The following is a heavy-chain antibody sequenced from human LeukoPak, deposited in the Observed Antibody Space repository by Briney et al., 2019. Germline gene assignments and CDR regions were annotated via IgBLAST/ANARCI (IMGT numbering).Heavy chain of an antibody. J-gene: IGHJ5*02. CDR1: GGSISGYY. CDR2: IYYTGST. CDR3: ARITAAAGWFDP. D-gene: IGHD6-13*01. V-gene: IGHV4-59*01. Sequence: SETLSLTCTVSGGSISGYYWSWIRQPPGKGLEWIGYIYYTGSTNYNPSLKSRVTISVDASKNQFSLKLNSVTAADTAVYYCARITAAAGWFDPWGQGTLVTVSS.